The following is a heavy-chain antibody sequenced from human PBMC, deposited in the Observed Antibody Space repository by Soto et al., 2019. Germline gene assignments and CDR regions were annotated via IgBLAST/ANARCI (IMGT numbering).Heavy chain of an antibody. CDR3: ARKAGTTNY. V-gene: IGHV3-30*04. CDR1: GFTFSSYV. J-gene: IGHJ4*02. D-gene: IGHD1-1*01. CDR2: ISSDGSNK. Sequence: GGSLRLSCAASGFTFSSYVMHWVRQAPGKGLEWVAVISSDGSNKYYADSVKGRFTVSRDNSKNTLYLQMNSLRAEDTAVYYCARKAGTTNYWGQGTPVTVSS.